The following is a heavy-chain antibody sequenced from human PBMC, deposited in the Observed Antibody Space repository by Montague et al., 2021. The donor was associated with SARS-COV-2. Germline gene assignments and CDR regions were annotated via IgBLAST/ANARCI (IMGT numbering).Heavy chain of an antibody. Sequence: SETLSLTCAVYGGSFSGYYWSWIRQPPGKGLEWIGEINHSGSTNYNPSLKSRVTISVDTSENQFSLKLRSVIAADTAVHYCARLLPDGTVVAPGIPFDSWGQGTLVTVSS. V-gene: IGHV4-34*01. D-gene: IGHD2-21*01. CDR3: ARLLPDGTVVAPGIPFDS. J-gene: IGHJ4*02. CDR1: GGSFSGYY. CDR2: INHSGST.